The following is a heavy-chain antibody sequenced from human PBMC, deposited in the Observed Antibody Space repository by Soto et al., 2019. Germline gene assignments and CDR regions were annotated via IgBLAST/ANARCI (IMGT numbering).Heavy chain of an antibody. CDR1: GFTFSDSA. CDR3: AKAGCDSGSCYPYYFDS. J-gene: IGHJ4*02. CDR2: IGSGGEST. V-gene: IGHV3-23*01. Sequence: GGSLRLSCAASGFTFSDSAMSWVRRAPGKGLEWVSAIGSGGESTWYADSVKGRFAISRDNSKDTLYLQLNSLRAEDTAMCYCAKAGCDSGSCYPYYFDSWGQGTLVTVSS. D-gene: IGHD2-15*01.